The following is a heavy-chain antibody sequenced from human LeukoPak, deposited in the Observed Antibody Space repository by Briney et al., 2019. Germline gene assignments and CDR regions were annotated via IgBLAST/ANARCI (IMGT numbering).Heavy chain of an antibody. CDR3: ARTVGNYYSAFDI. D-gene: IGHD1-26*01. V-gene: IGHV3-30*03. J-gene: IGHJ3*02. CDR2: ISYDGSNK. Sequence: GRSLRLSCAASGFTFSSYGMHWVRQAPGKGLEWVAVISYDGSNKYYADSVKGRFTISRDNSKNTLYLNSLRAEDTAVYYCARTVGNYYSAFDIWGQGTMVTVSS. CDR1: GFTFSSYG.